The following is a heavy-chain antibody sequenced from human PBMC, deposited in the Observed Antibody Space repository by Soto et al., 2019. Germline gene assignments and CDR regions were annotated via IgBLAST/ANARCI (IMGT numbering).Heavy chain of an antibody. J-gene: IGHJ4*02. V-gene: IGHV3-30-3*01. CDR3: ARDLGNLGYCSGGSCYQLDY. CDR1: GFTISSYS. D-gene: IGHD2-15*01. CDR2: ISYDGSNK. Sequence: GGTLRLPCAASGFTISSYSMHWVRQAPGKGLEWVAVISYDGSNKYYADSVKGRFTISRDNSKNTLYLQMNSLRAEDTAVYYCARDLGNLGYCSGGSCYQLDYWGQGTMVTVSS.